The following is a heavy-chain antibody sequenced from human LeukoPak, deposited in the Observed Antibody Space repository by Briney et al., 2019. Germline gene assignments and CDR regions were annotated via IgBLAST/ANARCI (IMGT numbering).Heavy chain of an antibody. CDR1: GYTFSSFY. CDR2: ISTYNGDT. CDR3: ARGDYDYVWGSYRRYYFDY. J-gene: IGHJ4*02. D-gene: IGHD3-16*02. V-gene: IGHV1-18*04. Sequence: ASVKVSCKASGYTFSSFYLHWVRQAPGQGLEWMGWISTYNGDTNYAQNLQGRVTLTTDTSTSTAYMELRSLRSDDTAVYYCARGDYDYVWGSYRRYYFDYWGQGTLVTVSS.